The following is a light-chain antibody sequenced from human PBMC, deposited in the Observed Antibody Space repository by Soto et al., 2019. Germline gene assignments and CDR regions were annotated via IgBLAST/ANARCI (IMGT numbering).Light chain of an antibody. J-gene: IGLJ1*01. V-gene: IGLV2-14*03. CDR3: YSNRISSTLYV. Sequence: QSALTQPASVSGSPGQSITISCAGTSSDVGGHNYVSWYQQHPGKAPKLIIYDVNNRPSGVSNRFSGSKSGNTASLTISGRQAEDEADYFCYSNRISSTLYVFGTGTKVTVL. CDR2: DVN. CDR1: SSDVGGHNY.